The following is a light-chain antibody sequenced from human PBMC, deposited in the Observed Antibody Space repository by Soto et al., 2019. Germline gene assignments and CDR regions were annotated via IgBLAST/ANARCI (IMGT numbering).Light chain of an antibody. Sequence: QSALTQPASVSGSPGQSITISCTGTSSDLDGYNYVSWYQYHPGKPPKLMIYDVTHRPSGISNRFSASKAGNTASLTISGLQAEDEADYYCSSFTISRNTAIFGGGTKLTVL. V-gene: IGLV2-14*01. CDR2: DVT. CDR3: SSFTISRNTAI. J-gene: IGLJ2*01. CDR1: SSDLDGYNY.